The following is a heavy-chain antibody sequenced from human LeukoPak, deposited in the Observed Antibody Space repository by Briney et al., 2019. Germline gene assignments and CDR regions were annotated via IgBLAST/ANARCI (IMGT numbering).Heavy chain of an antibody. CDR2: IYSGGST. Sequence: GGSLRLSCAASGFTVSSNYMSWVRQAPGKGQEWVSVIYSGGSTYYADSVKGRFTISRHNSKNTLYLQMNSLRAEDTAVYYCARDHITMVRGVITSYYGMDVWGQGTTVTVSS. CDR3: ARDHITMVRGVITSYYGMDV. J-gene: IGHJ6*02. V-gene: IGHV3-53*04. D-gene: IGHD3-10*01. CDR1: GFTVSSNY.